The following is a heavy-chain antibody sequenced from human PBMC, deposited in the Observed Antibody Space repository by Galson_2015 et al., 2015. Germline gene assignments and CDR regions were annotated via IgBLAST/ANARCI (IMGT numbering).Heavy chain of an antibody. J-gene: IGHJ4*02. CDR2: INPNSGGT. V-gene: IGHV1-2*04. D-gene: IGHD2-2*01. CDR3: ARAYCSSTSCSMLDY. CDR1: GYTFTGYY. Sequence: SVKVSCKASGYTFTGYYMHWVRQAPGQGLEWMGWINPNSGGTNYAQKFQGWVTMTRDTSISTAYMELSGLRSDDTAVYYCARAYCSSTSCSMLDYWGQGTLVTVSS.